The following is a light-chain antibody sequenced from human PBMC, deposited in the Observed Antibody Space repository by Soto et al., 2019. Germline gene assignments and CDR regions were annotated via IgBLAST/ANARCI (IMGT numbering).Light chain of an antibody. CDR3: QQLYTYPLT. CDR2: TAS. J-gene: IGKJ4*01. CDR1: QGVNSY. V-gene: IGKV1-9*01. Sequence: DIQLTQSPSFLSASVGDRVTVTCRASQGVNSYLAWYQQKPGKAPQLLIYTASTLQSGVPSRFSGSGCGTEFTLTITSLQPEDFAAYYCQQLYTYPLTFGGGTKVEIK.